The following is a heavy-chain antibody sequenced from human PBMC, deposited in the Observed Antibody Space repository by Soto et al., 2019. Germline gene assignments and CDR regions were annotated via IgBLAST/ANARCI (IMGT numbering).Heavy chain of an antibody. CDR2: INPNSGGT. CDR3: ARDLRIVVVPAANGRFGY. D-gene: IGHD2-2*01. CDR1: GYTFTGYY. Sequence: ASVKVSCKASGYTFTGYYIHWVRQARGQGLEWMGWINPNSGGTNYAQKFQGRVTMTRDTSISTAYMELSRLRSDDTAVYYCARDLRIVVVPAANGRFGYWGQGTLVTVSS. J-gene: IGHJ4*02. V-gene: IGHV1-2*02.